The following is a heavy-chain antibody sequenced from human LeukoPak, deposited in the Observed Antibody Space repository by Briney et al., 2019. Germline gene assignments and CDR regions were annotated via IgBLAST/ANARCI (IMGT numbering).Heavy chain of an antibody. D-gene: IGHD3-3*01. V-gene: IGHV2-70*11. J-gene: IGHJ5*02. CDR2: IDWDDDK. Sequence: SGPALVKPTQTLTLTCTFSGFSLSTSGMCVSWIRQPPGKALEWPARIDWDDDKYYSTSLKTRLTISKDTSKNQVVLTMTNMDPVDTATYYCAHLDFWSGYYCGGGTRPSCNWFDPWGQGTLVTVSS. CDR1: GFSLSTSGMC. CDR3: AHLDFWSGYYCGGGTRPSCNWFDP.